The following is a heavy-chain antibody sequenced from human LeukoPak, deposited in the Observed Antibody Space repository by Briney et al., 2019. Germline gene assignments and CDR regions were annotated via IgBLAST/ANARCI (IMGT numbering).Heavy chain of an antibody. J-gene: IGHJ4*02. CDR1: GFTFSSYS. D-gene: IGHD3-10*01. CDR3: ARDGLPYYYGSGSL. V-gene: IGHV3-21*01. Sequence: GGSLRLSCAASGFTFSSYSMNWVRQAPGKGLEWVSSISSSSSYIYYADSVKGRFTTSRDNAKNSLYLQMNSLRAEDTAVYYCARDGLPYYYGSGSLWGQGTLVTVSS. CDR2: ISSSSSYI.